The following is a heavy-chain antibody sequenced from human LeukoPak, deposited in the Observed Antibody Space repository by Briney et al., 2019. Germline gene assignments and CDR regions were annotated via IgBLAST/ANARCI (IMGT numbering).Heavy chain of an antibody. V-gene: IGHV3-21*01. CDR1: RFTFSSYS. D-gene: IGHD5-18*01. Sequence: PGGSLRLSCAASRFTFSSYSMNWVRQAPGKGLEWVSSISSSGSYIYYADSVKGRFTISRDNAKNSLYLQMNSLRAEDTAVYYCARDLGGYSYGSHFDYWGQGTLVTVSS. CDR3: ARDLGGYSYGSHFDY. J-gene: IGHJ4*02. CDR2: ISSSGSYI.